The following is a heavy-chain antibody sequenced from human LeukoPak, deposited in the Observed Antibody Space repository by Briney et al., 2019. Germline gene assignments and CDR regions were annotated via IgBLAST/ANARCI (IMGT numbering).Heavy chain of an antibody. CDR1: GGSFSGYY. Sequence: PSETLSLTCAVYGGSFSGYYWSWIRQPPGRGREGIGEIHHSGSTNYNPSLKSRVTISVDTSKNQFSLKLSSVTAADTAVYYCARIRGSSWYPRGGWFDPWGQGTLVTVSS. J-gene: IGHJ5*02. D-gene: IGHD6-13*01. CDR3: ARIRGSSWYPRGGWFDP. CDR2: IHHSGST. V-gene: IGHV4-34*01.